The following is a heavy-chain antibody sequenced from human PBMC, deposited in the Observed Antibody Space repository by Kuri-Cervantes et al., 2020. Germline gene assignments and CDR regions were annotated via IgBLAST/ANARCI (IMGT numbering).Heavy chain of an antibody. J-gene: IGHJ4*02. V-gene: IGHV3-30*18. CDR1: GFTFSSYG. CDR3: AKAANYDILTDYY. D-gene: IGHD3-9*01. Sequence: LSLTCAASGFTFSSYGMHWVRQAPGKGLEWVAVISYDGSNKYYADSVKGRFTISRDNSKNTLYLQMSSLRAEDTAVYYCAKAANYDILTDYYWGQGTLVTVSS. CDR2: ISYDGSNK.